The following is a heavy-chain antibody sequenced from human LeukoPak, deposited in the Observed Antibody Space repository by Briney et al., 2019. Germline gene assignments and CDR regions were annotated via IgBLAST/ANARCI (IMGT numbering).Heavy chain of an antibody. CDR2: IYTSGST. CDR1: GGSISSGSYY. CDR3: ARMGRPYDY. V-gene: IGHV4-61*02. J-gene: IGHJ4*02. Sequence: SQTLSLTCTVSGGSISSGSYYWRWIRQPAGKGLEWIGRIYTSGSTYYNPSLKSRVTISVDTSKNQFSLKLSSVTAADTAVYYCARMGRPYDYWGQGTLVTVSS. D-gene: IGHD2-15*01.